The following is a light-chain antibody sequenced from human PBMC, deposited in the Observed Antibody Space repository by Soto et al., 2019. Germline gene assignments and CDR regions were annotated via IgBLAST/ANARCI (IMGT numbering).Light chain of an antibody. Sequence: DIQMTQSPSSLSASVGDRITITCRASQSIGNSLNWYQQRPGEAPKLLIYAASSLQSGVPSRFSGTGSGKDFTLTISSLQPEDFATYYCQQSDYSPMYTFGQGTDLEIK. V-gene: IGKV1-39*01. CDR1: QSIGNS. CDR2: AAS. J-gene: IGKJ2*01. CDR3: QQSDYSPMYT.